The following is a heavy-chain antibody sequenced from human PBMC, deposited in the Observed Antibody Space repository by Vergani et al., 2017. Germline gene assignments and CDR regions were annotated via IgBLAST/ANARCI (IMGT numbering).Heavy chain of an antibody. CDR1: GYTFTSYY. J-gene: IGHJ4*02. CDR3: ARDPHGDYVLGL. V-gene: IGHV1-46*01. D-gene: IGHD4-17*01. Sequence: QVQLVQSGAEVKKPGASVKVSCKASGYTFTSYYMHWVRQAPGQGLEWMGIINPSGGSTSYAQKFQGRVTMTRDTSTSSVYMELSSLRSEDTAVYYCARDPHGDYVLGLWGQGTLVTGSS. CDR2: INPSGGST.